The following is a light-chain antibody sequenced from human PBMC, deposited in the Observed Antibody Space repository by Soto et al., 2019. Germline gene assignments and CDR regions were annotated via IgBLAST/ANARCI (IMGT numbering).Light chain of an antibody. CDR3: CSYAGRDVV. J-gene: IGLJ2*01. V-gene: IGLV2-23*01. CDR2: EGS. CDR1: SSDVGSYNL. Sequence: QSVLTQPASVSGSPGQSITISCTGTSSDVGSYNLVSWYQQHPGKAPKLMIYEGSKRPSGVSNRFSGSKSGNTASLTISGLQAEDEDDYYCCSYAGRDVVFGGGTKLTVL.